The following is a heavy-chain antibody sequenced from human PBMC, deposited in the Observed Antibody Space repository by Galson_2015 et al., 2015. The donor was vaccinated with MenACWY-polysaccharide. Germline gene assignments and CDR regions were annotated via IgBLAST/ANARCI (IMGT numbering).Heavy chain of an antibody. V-gene: IGHV3-48*02. J-gene: IGHJ4*02. CDR3: ARVLKGLVGATPDY. CDR1: GFTFSSYS. Sequence: SLRLSCAASGFTFSSYSMNWVRQAPGKGLEWVSYISSGGTIFYADPVKGRFTISRDNAKNSLYLQMNSLRDDDTAVYYCARVLKGLVGATPDYWGQGTLVT. CDR2: ISSGGTI. D-gene: IGHD1-26*01.